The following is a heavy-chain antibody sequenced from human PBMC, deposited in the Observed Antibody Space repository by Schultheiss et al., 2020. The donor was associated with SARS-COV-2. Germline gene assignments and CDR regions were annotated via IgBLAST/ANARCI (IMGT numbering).Heavy chain of an antibody. CDR1: GGSISSSSYY. Sequence: SETLSLTCTVSGGSISSSSYYWGWIRQPPGKGLEWIGSIYHSGSTYYNPSLKSRVTISVDTSKNQFSLKLSSVTAADTAVYYCARDRDYGDYLDGMDVWGQGTTVTVSS. CDR2: IYHSGST. J-gene: IGHJ6*02. CDR3: ARDRDYGDYLDGMDV. V-gene: IGHV4-39*02. D-gene: IGHD4-17*01.